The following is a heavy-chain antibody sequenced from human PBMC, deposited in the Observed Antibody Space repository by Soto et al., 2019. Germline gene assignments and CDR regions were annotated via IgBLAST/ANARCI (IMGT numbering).Heavy chain of an antibody. CDR3: ARGVYGSGNYYTGPSAFDI. V-gene: IGHV1-69*06. J-gene: IGHJ3*02. CDR2: TIPVFNTA. CDR1: GGTLSDHG. D-gene: IGHD3-10*01. Sequence: QVQLEQSGAEVKKPGSSVKISCKASGGTLSDHGVSWLRQAPGQGLEWVGGTIPVFNTAKYTPKFQGRVTMAADKSTNIAYMALGSLRSDDTAFYSCARGVYGSGNYYTGPSAFDIWGQGTLVIVSS.